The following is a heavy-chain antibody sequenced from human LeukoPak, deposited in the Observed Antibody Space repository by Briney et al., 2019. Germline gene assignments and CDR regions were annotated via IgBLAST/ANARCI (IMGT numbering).Heavy chain of an antibody. CDR1: GYTFTSYD. CDR2: MSPNSGDT. V-gene: IGHV1-8*01. J-gene: IGHJ4*02. CDR3: ARGPPNWGYGY. Sequence: AASVKVSCKASGYTFTSYDFNWVRQATGQRPEWMGWMSPNSGDTGYAQKFQDRVTMTRNTSISTAYMELSSPRSDDTAVYYCARGPPNWGYGYWGPGTLVTVSS. D-gene: IGHD7-27*01.